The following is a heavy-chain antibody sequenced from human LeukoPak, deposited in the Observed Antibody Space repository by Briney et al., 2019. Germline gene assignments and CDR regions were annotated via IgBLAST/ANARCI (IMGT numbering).Heavy chain of an antibody. Sequence: GGSLRLSCAASGFTFSSYSMNWVRQAPGKGLEWVSSISSSSSYIYYADSVKGRFTISRDNAKNSLYLQMNSLRAEDTAVYYCARGPCRPAAMFYFDYWGQRTRDSVSS. J-gene: IGHJ4*02. CDR3: ARGPCRPAAMFYFDY. CDR1: GFTFSSYS. V-gene: IGHV3-21*01. CDR2: ISSSSSYI. D-gene: IGHD2-2*01.